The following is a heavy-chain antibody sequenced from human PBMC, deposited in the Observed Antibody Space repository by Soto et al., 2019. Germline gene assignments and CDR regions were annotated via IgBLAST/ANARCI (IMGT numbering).Heavy chain of an antibody. Sequence: TGGSLRLSCAASGFTFSSYAMSWVRQAPGKGLEWVSAISGSGGSTYYADSVKGRFTISRDNSKNTLYLQMNSLRAEDTAVYYCAKRTTVTTSPYYMDGWGKGTTVTVSS. CDR3: AKRTTVTTSPYYMDG. V-gene: IGHV3-23*01. J-gene: IGHJ6*03. CDR1: GFTFSSYA. D-gene: IGHD4-17*01. CDR2: ISGSGGST.